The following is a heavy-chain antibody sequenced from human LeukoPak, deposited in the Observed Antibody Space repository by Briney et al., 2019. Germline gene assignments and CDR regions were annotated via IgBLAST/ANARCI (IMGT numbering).Heavy chain of an antibody. CDR1: GGSISSYC. CDR2: IYYGGST. CDR3: ARLRYSSYTDY. V-gene: IGHV4-59*01. Sequence: PSETLSLTCTVSGGSISSYCWSWIRQPPGKGLEWIGYIYYGGSTNYNPSLKSRVTISVDTSKNQFSLKLSSVTAADTAVYYCARLRYSSYTDYWGQGTLVTVSS. D-gene: IGHD6-13*01. J-gene: IGHJ4*02.